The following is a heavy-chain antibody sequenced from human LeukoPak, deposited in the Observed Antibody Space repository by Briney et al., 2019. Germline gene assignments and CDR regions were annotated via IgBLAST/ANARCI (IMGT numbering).Heavy chain of an antibody. CDR3: ARLHLVGSSSWYVRGYYYYYGMDV. V-gene: IGHV4-34*01. D-gene: IGHD6-13*01. CDR1: GGSFSGYY. J-gene: IGHJ6*02. Sequence: PSETLSLTCAVYGGSFSGYYWSWIRQPPGKGLEWIGEINHSGSTNYNPSLKSRVTISVDTSKNQFSLKLSSVTAADTAVYYCARLHLVGSSSWYVRGYYYYYGMDVWGQGTTVTVSS. CDR2: INHSGST.